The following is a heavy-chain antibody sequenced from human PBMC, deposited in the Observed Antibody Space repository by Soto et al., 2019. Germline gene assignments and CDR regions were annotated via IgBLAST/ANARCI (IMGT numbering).Heavy chain of an antibody. CDR3: ASMDYSHYYGMDV. CDR1: GHTFTNYY. Sequence: GASVKVSCKASGHTFTNYYMHWVRQAPGQGLEWMGVISPSGDGPTFAQQLQGRVTMTRDKSTSTVYMELSSLRFEGTAVYYCASMDYSHYYGMDVWGQGIMVTVSS. CDR2: ISPSGDGP. D-gene: IGHD3-10*01. J-gene: IGHJ6*02. V-gene: IGHV1-46*01.